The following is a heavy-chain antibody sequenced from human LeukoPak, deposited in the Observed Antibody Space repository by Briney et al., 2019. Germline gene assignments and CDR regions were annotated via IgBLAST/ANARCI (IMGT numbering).Heavy chain of an antibody. J-gene: IGHJ5*02. Sequence: GSLRLSCAVSGFTFSYAWMNWVRQAPGKGLEWVGRIKSRTDGETTDYAAPVKGRFTISRDDSKNMLYLQMNSLKTEDTAVYYCTKGIVGASTDWFDPWGQGTLVTVSS. CDR3: TKGIVGASTDWFDP. CDR2: IKSRTDGETT. CDR1: GFTFSYAW. D-gene: IGHD1-26*01. V-gene: IGHV3-15*01.